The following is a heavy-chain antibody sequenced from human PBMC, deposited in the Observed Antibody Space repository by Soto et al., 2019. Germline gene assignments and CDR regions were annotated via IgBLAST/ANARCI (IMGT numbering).Heavy chain of an antibody. CDR3: ARDRGVIWAAAGDYWYYGMDV. J-gene: IGHJ6*02. CDR1: GGSISSYY. Sequence: SETLSLTCTVSGGSISSYYWSWIRQPPGKGLEWIGYIYYSGSTNYNPSLKSRVTISVDTSKNQFSRKLSSVTAADTAVYYCARDRGVIWAAAGDYWYYGMDVWGQGTTVTVSS. CDR2: IYYSGST. V-gene: IGHV4-59*01. D-gene: IGHD6-13*01.